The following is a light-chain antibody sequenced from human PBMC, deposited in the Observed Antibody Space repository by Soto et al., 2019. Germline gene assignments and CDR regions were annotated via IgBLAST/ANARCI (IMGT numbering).Light chain of an antibody. J-gene: IGLJ7*01. V-gene: IGLV1-44*01. Sequence: QSVLTQPPSASGTPGQRVTISCSGSSSNIGSHIVNWYQHLPGTAPKLLIYSDNQRPSGVPDRFSGSKSGTSASLAISGLQSEDEAEYYCEAWDDSLNGPVFGGGTQLTVL. CDR1: SSNIGSHI. CDR3: EAWDDSLNGPV. CDR2: SDN.